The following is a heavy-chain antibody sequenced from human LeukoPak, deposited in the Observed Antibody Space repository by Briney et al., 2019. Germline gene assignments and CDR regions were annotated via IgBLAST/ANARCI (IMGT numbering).Heavy chain of an antibody. J-gene: IGHJ4*02. V-gene: IGHV4-34*01. Sequence: SETLSLTCAVYGGSFSGYYWSWVRQPPGKGLEWIGEINHSGSTNYNPSLKSRVTISVDTSKNQFSLKLSSVTAADTAVYYCARGNDSSVSFDYWGQGTLVTVSS. CDR1: GGSFSGYY. D-gene: IGHD3-22*01. CDR2: INHSGST. CDR3: ARGNDSSVSFDY.